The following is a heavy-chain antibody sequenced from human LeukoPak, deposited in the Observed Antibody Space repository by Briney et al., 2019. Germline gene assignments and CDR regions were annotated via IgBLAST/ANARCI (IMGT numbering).Heavy chain of an antibody. CDR3: ASGSAYFYH. CDR2: IYYSGST. CDR1: LDSPSVAY. Sequence: SETLSLTCTLPLDSPSVAYWRCGSQPPGKGLEWIGYIYYSGSTDYNPSLKSRVTISVDTSKNQVSLKLTSVSAADTALYYSASGSAYFYHWGQGTLVTVSS. J-gene: IGHJ5*02. V-gene: IGHV4-59*01. D-gene: IGHD3-16*01.